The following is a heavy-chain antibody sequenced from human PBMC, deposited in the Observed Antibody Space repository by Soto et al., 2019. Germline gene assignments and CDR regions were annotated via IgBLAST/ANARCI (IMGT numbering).Heavy chain of an antibody. D-gene: IGHD5-12*01. Sequence: QLQLQESGSGLVKPSQTLSLTCAVSGGSISSGGYSWSWIRQPPGKGLEWIGYINHSGNTYYNPTRKGRVNISVDRSKNQFSLKLSSVTGADTAVYYCARGGGSKYYFDYWGQGTLVTVSS. CDR3: ARGGGSKYYFDY. CDR1: GGSISSGGYS. V-gene: IGHV4-30-2*01. J-gene: IGHJ4*02. CDR2: INHSGNT.